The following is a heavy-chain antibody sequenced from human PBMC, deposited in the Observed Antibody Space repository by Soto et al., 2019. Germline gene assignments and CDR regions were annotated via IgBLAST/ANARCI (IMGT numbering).Heavy chain of an antibody. CDR1: GGSISSSNYY. J-gene: IGHJ6*02. Sequence: PSETLSLTCTVSGGSISSSNYYWGWIRQPPGKGLEWIGNIYYSGSTYYNPSLKSRVTISVDTSKNQFSLKLSSVTAADTAVYYCAREGYSYNGMDVWGQGTTVTVSS. D-gene: IGHD5-18*01. CDR2: IYYSGST. CDR3: AREGYSYNGMDV. V-gene: IGHV4-39*07.